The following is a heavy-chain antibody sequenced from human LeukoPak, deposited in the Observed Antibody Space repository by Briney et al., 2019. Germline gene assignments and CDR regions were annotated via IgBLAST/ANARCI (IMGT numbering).Heavy chain of an antibody. CDR3: ARGRPVLRFLEWLSYIDY. Sequence: SETLSLTCTVSGGSISGHYWSWIRQPPGKGLEWIGEINHSGSTNYNPSLKSRVTISVDTSKNQFSLKLSSVTAADTAVYYCARGRPVLRFLEWLSYIDYWGQGTLVTVSS. D-gene: IGHD3-3*01. CDR2: INHSGST. J-gene: IGHJ4*02. V-gene: IGHV4-34*01. CDR1: GGSISGHY.